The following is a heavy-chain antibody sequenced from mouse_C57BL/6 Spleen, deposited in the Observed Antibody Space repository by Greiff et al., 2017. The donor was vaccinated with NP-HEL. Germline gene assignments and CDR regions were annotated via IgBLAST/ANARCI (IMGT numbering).Heavy chain of an antibody. CDR2: IYPGDGDT. Sequence: VKLQESGPELVKPGASVKISCKASGYAFSSSWMNWVKQRPGKGLEWIGRIYPGDGDTNYNGKFKGKATLTADKSSSTAYMQLSSLTSEDSAVYCCATYYDYCYAMDYWGQGTSVTVSS. V-gene: IGHV1-82*01. CDR1: GYAFSSSW. CDR3: ATYYDYCYAMDY. J-gene: IGHJ4*01. D-gene: IGHD2-4*01.